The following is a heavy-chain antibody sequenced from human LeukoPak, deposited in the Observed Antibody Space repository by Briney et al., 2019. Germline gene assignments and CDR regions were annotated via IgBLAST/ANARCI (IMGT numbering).Heavy chain of an antibody. V-gene: IGHV3-21*01. CDR2: ISSSSSYI. D-gene: IGHD3-16*02. CDR1: GFTFSSYS. CDR3: XXXXXGSYRSPKHPDY. J-gene: IGHJ4*02. Sequence: PGXSLRXXCAASGFTFSSYSMNWVRQAPGKGLEWVSSISSSSSYIYYADSVKGRFTISRDNAKNSLYLQMNSLRAEDTAVDYCXXXXXGSYRSPKHPDYWGQGTLVTVSS.